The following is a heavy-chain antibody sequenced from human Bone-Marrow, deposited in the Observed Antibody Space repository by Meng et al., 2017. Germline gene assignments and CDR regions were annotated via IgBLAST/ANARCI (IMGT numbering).Heavy chain of an antibody. CDR3: ARRKYSSPPGFDYYYYGMDV. CDR2: IIPSFGTA. J-gene: IGHJ6*02. V-gene: IGHV1-69*06. Sequence: SVKVSCKASGGTFSSYAISWVRQAPGQGLEWMGGIIPSFGTANYAQKFQGRATITADKSTSTAYMELSSLRSEDTAVYYCARRKYSSPPGFDYYYYGMDVWGQGTTVTVAS. D-gene: IGHD6-13*01. CDR1: GGTFSSYA.